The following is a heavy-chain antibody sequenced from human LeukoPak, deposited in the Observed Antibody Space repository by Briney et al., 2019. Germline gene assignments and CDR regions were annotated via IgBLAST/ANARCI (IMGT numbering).Heavy chain of an antibody. D-gene: IGHD3-22*01. Sequence: SETLSLTCTVSGGSISSSSYYWGWIRQPPGKGLEWIGSICYSGSTYYNPSLKSRVTISVDTSKNQFSLNLSSVTAADTAVYYCARLYYDSSGYYQICYFDYWGQGTLVTVSS. V-gene: IGHV4-39*01. CDR1: GGSISSSSYY. J-gene: IGHJ4*02. CDR2: ICYSGST. CDR3: ARLYYDSSGYYQICYFDY.